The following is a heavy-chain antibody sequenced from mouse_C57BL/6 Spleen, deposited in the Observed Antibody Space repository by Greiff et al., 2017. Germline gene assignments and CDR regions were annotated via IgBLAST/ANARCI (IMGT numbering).Heavy chain of an antibody. Sequence: VKLQQPGAELVKPGASVKLSCKASGYTFTSYWMHWVKQRPGQGLEWIGMIHPNSGSTNYNEKFKSKATLTVDKSSSTAYMQLSSLTSEDSAVYYCARENGSSYGAWFAYWGQGTLVTVSA. V-gene: IGHV1-64*01. J-gene: IGHJ3*01. D-gene: IGHD1-1*01. CDR3: ARENGSSYGAWFAY. CDR1: GYTFTSYW. CDR2: IHPNSGST.